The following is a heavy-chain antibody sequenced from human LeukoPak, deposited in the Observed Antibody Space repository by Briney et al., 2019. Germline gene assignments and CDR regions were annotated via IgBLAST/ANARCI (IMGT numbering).Heavy chain of an antibody. V-gene: IGHV1-69*13. J-gene: IGHJ6*02. CDR3: ARVALWFGAATRDYYYGMDV. D-gene: IGHD3-10*01. CDR1: GGTFSSYA. Sequence: ASVKVSCKASGGTFSSYAINRVRQAPGQGLEWMGGIIPIFGTANYAQKFQGRVTITADEFTNTVYMELSSLRSEDTAVYYCARVALWFGAATRDYYYGMDVWGQGTTVTVSS. CDR2: IIPIFGTA.